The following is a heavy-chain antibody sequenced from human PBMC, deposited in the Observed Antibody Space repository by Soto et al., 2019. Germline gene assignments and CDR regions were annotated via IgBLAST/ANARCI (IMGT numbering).Heavy chain of an antibody. J-gene: IGHJ6*02. CDR1: GYTFTSYG. V-gene: IGHV1-18*01. D-gene: IGHD2-2*01. CDR3: GRDLYQSVFYYGMDV. CDR2: ISTYNGNT. Sequence: QVQLMQSGAEVKKPGASVKVSCKASGYTFTSYGISWVRQAPGQGLEWMGWISTYNGNTNYAQKLQGRVTMTTDTSPXTAYMELRSLRSDDTAVYYCGRDLYQSVFYYGMDVWGQGTTVTVSS.